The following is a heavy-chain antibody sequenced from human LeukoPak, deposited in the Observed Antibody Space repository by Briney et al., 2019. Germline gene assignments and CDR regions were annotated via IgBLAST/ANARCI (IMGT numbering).Heavy chain of an antibody. Sequence: PSETLSLTCTVSGDSINSLDLWSWVRQPPGKGLEWIGEMYLGGTTHSNPSVKSRVTISIDKSKNQFFLNLSSVTAADTAVYYCARGYEQWLAPFDYWGQGTLVTVSS. V-gene: IGHV4-4*02. CDR3: ARGYEQWLAPFDY. D-gene: IGHD6-19*01. CDR1: GDSINSLDL. CDR2: MYLGGTT. J-gene: IGHJ4*02.